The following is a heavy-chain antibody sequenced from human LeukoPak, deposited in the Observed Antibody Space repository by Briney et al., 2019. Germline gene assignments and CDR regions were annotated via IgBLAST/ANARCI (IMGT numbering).Heavy chain of an antibody. CDR2: ISGSGGST. CDR1: GFTFSSYA. Sequence: GGSLRLSCAASGFTFSSYAMSWVRQAPGKGLEWVSAISGSGGSTYYADSVKGRFTISRDNSKNTLYLQMNSLRAEDRAVYYCAKDVRSSWTPADDWGQGTLVTVSS. J-gene: IGHJ4*02. V-gene: IGHV3-23*01. CDR3: AKDVRSSWTPADD. D-gene: IGHD2-15*01.